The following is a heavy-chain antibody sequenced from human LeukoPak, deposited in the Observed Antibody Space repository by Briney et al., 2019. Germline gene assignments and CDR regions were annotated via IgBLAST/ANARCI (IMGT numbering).Heavy chain of an antibody. CDR2: IYPGDSDT. CDR3: ARRGIAAAGTPFYYYYGMDV. Sequence: GESLQISCQGSGYSFTSYWIGWVRQMPGKGLEWMGIIYPGDSDTRYSPSFQGQVTISADKSISTAYLQWSSLKALDTAMYYCARRGIAAAGTPFYYYYGMDVWGQGTTVTVSS. V-gene: IGHV5-51*01. CDR1: GYSFTSYW. J-gene: IGHJ6*02. D-gene: IGHD6-13*01.